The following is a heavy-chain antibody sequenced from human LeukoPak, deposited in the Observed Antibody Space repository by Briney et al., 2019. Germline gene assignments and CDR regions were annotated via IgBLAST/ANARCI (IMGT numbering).Heavy chain of an antibody. CDR3: ARDLSSSWYSLAY. CDR2: INWDGGAY. V-gene: IGHV3-20*04. Sequence: GSLRLSCRDSGSTFDDYGMTWVRQAPGKGLEWVSGINWDGGAYNYGASVKGRFIISRDNAKNSLYLETNSLRVEDTAVYFCARDLSSSWYSLAYWGQGILVTVSS. J-gene: IGHJ4*02. D-gene: IGHD2-15*01. CDR1: GSTFDDYG.